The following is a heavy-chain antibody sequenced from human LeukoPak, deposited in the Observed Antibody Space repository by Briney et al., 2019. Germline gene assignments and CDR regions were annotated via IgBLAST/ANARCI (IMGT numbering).Heavy chain of an antibody. V-gene: IGHV4-30-4*01. CDR2: IYYSGST. J-gene: IGHJ5*01. D-gene: IGHD2-2*01. CDR1: GGSIDSGHYY. Sequence: KSSQTLSLTCTVSGGSIDSGHYYWSWIRQPPGKGLEGIGYIYYSGSTSYSPSLKSRVIISVDTSKNQFSPRLSSVTAADTAVYYCAREVFYCTSTSCYPQWFDSWGQGTLVTVSS. CDR3: AREVFYCTSTSCYPQWFDS.